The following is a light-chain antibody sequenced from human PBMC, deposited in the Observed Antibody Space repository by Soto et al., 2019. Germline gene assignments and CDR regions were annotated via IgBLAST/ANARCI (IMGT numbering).Light chain of an antibody. V-gene: IGLV2-23*01. CDR3: CSYAGDYMFV. J-gene: IGLJ1*01. CDR1: SSDVGGYNL. Sequence: QSVLTQPRSVSASPGQSVTIPCSGSSSDVGGYNLVSWFQQHPGKVPKVMIYEGTKPPSGVSDRFSGSKSDNTASLTISGLQAEDEGDYFCCSYAGDYMFVFGTGTKVTVL. CDR2: EGT.